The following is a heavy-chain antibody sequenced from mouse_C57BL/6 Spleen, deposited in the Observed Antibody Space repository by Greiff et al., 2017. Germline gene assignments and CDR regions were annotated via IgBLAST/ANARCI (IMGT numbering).Heavy chain of an antibody. CDR3: ARSGGLRRISNWYFDV. J-gene: IGHJ1*03. CDR2: IYPGDGDT. V-gene: IGHV1-82*01. CDR1: GYAFSSSW. Sequence: QVHVKQSGPELVKPGASVKISCKASGYAFSSSWMNWVKQRPGKGLEWIGRIYPGDGDTNYNGKFKGKATLTADKSSSTAYMQLSSLTSEDSAVYFCARSGGLRRISNWYFDVGGTGTTVTVAS. D-gene: IGHD2-4*01.